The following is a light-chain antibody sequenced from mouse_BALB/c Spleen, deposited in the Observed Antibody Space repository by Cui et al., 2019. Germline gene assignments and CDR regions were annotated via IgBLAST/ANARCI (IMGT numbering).Light chain of an antibody. CDR2: STS. Sequence: QIVLTQSPAIMSASIGERVTMTCTASANVSSSYLHWYQQKPGSSPKLWIYSTSNLASGVPARFSGSGSGTSYSLTISSMEAEDAATYYCHQYHRSPYTFGGGTKLEIK. J-gene: IGKJ2*01. CDR1: ANVSSSY. V-gene: IGKV4-74*01. CDR3: HQYHRSPYT.